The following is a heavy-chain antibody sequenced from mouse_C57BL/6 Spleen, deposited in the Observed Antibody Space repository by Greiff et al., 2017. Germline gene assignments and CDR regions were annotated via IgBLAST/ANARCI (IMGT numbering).Heavy chain of an antibody. J-gene: IGHJ4*01. V-gene: IGHV5-4*01. CDR1: GFTFSSYA. D-gene: IGHD3-1*01. Sequence: LVESGGGLVKPGGSLKLSCAASGFTFSSYAMSWVRQTPEKRLEWVATISDGGSYTYYPDNVKGRFTISRDNAKNNLYLQMSHLKSEDTAMYYCARGRGVMDYWGQGTSVTVSS. CDR3: ARGRGVMDY. CDR2: ISDGGSYT.